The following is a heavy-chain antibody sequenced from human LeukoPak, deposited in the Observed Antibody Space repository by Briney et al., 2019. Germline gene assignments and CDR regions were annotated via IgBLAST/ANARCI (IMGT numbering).Heavy chain of an antibody. CDR2: ITSSSSYI. D-gene: IGHD2-21*02. Sequence: GGSLRLSCAASGFKLSSYSMNWVRQAPGKGLEGVSSITSSSSYIYYADSVKRRFTISRDNAKNSLFLQMNSLRVEDTAVYYCARESRAYCGGDCPFDPWGQGTLVTVSS. CDR3: ARESRAYCGGDCPFDP. V-gene: IGHV3-21*01. CDR1: GFKLSSYS. J-gene: IGHJ5*02.